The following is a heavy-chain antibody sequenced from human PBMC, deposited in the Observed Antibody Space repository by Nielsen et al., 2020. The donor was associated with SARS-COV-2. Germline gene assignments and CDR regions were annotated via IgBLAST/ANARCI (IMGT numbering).Heavy chain of an antibody. CDR2: ISSSSSYI. CDR1: GFTFSSYS. CDR3: ARSGEGIVVVPAAMSVYMDV. V-gene: IGHV3-21*01. J-gene: IGHJ6*03. Sequence: GESLKISCAASGFTFSSYSMNWVRQAPGKGLEWVSSISSSSSYIYYADSVKDRFTISRDNAKNSLYLQMNSLRAEDTAVYYCARSGEGIVVVPAAMSVYMDVWGKGTTVTVSS. D-gene: IGHD2-2*01.